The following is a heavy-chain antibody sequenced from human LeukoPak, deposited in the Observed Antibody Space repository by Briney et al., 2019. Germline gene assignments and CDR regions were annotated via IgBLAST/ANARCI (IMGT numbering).Heavy chain of an antibody. CDR3: ARVVVDIVATDEYRFDP. Sequence: SQTLSLTCAISGDSVSSNSAAWNWIRQSPSRGLEWLGRTYYRPKWYNDYAVSVKSRITINPDTSKNQFSLQLNSVTPEDTAVYYCARVVVDIVATDEYRFDPWGQGTLVTVSS. J-gene: IGHJ5*02. D-gene: IGHD5-12*01. CDR2: TYYRPKWYN. CDR1: GDSVSSNSAA. V-gene: IGHV6-1*01.